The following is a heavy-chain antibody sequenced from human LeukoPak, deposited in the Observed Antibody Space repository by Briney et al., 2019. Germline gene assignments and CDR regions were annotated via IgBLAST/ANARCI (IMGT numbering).Heavy chain of an antibody. CDR3: ARADYYDSSGRLGDFDY. CDR1: GFTFSSYA. CDR2: ISYDGSNK. V-gene: IGHV3-30*04. Sequence: GGSLRLSCAASGFTFSSYAMHWVRQAPGKGLEWVAVISYDGSNKYYADSVKGRFTISRDNSKNTLYLQMNSLRAEDTAVYYCARADYYDSSGRLGDFDYWGQGTLVTVSS. D-gene: IGHD3-22*01. J-gene: IGHJ4*02.